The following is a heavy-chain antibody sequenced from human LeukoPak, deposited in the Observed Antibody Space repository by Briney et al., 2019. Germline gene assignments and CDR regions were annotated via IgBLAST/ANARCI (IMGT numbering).Heavy chain of an antibody. CDR3: AKRAITTAGNLWFDP. Sequence: SETLSLTCSVSGGSIGSFYWSWIRQPPGKGLEWIGYVYYSGSTNYNPSLQSRVTISIDTSKNQFSLKLSSVTAADTAIYYCAKRAITTAGNLWFDPWGQGTLVTVSS. J-gene: IGHJ5*02. CDR1: GGSIGSFY. CDR2: VYYSGST. D-gene: IGHD6-13*01. V-gene: IGHV4-59*08.